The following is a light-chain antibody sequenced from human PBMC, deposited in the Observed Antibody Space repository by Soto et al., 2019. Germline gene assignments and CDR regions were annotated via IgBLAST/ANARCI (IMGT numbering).Light chain of an antibody. CDR3: QQYYRSPET. CDR2: GAS. J-gene: IGKJ1*01. Sequence: ENVLTQSPGTLSLSPGERATLPCGASQSVTSNYLAWYQQKPGQAPRLLIYGASRRATGVPDRFIGSGSGTDFTLTISRLEPEDFAVYFCQQYYRSPETFGQGTKVDIK. CDR1: QSVTSNY. V-gene: IGKV3-20*01.